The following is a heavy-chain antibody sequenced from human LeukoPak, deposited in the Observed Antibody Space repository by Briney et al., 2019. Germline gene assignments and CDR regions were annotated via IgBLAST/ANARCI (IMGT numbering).Heavy chain of an antibody. J-gene: IGHJ6*02. CDR2: IYYSGST. CDR1: GGSISSYY. D-gene: IGHD2-2*01. Sequence: SETLSLTCTVSGGSISSYYWSWIRQPPGKGLEWIGYIYYSGSTNYNPSLKSRVTISADTSKNQFSLKLSSVTAADTAVYYCARVPVVPAANDYYYYYGMDVWGQGTTVTVSS. V-gene: IGHV4-59*01. CDR3: ARVPVVPAANDYYYYYGMDV.